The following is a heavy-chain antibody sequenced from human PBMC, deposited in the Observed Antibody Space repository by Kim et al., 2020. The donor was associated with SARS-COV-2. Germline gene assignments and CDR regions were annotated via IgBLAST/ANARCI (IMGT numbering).Heavy chain of an antibody. D-gene: IGHD5-18*01. CDR1: GFTFSSYW. Sequence: GGSLRLSCAASGFTFSSYWMSWVRRAPGKGLEWVANIKQDGSEKYYVDSVKGRFTISRDNAKNSLYLQMNSLRAEDTAVYYCARVRGGYSYGYWFDYWGQGNLVTVSS. CDR2: IKQDGSEK. CDR3: ARVRGGYSYGYWFDY. V-gene: IGHV3-7*05. J-gene: IGHJ4*02.